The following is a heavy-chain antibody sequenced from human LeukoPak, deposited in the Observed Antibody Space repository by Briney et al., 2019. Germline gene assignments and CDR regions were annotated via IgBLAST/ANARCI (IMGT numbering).Heavy chain of an antibody. CDR2: IYYSGST. CDR1: GGSISSGDYY. D-gene: IGHD2-15*01. V-gene: IGHV4-61*08. Sequence: SETLSLTCTVSGGSISSGDYYWSWIRQPPGKGLEWIGYIYYSGSTNSNPSLKSRIAISVDTSKNQFSLKLTSVTAADTAVYYCAREDCSGGSCYRFDLWGRGTLVTVSS. J-gene: IGHJ2*01. CDR3: AREDCSGGSCYRFDL.